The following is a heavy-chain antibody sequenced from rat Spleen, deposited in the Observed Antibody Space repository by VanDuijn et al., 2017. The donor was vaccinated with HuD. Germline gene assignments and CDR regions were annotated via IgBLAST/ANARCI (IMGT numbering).Heavy chain of an antibody. CDR3: TKSRGLYSNYIHVTNT. V-gene: IGHV5-25*01. D-gene: IGHD1-2*01. Sequence: EVQLVESGGGLVQPGRSMKLSCAASGFTFSNYGMAWVRQAPKKGLEWIATITSGGSYTYYPDSVKGRFTISRDNAKTTLYLQMDSLSSEDTTTYYTTKSRGLYSNYIHVTNTWGQGAPFTVSS. J-gene: IGHJ4*01. CDR1: GFTFSNYG. CDR2: ITSGGSYT.